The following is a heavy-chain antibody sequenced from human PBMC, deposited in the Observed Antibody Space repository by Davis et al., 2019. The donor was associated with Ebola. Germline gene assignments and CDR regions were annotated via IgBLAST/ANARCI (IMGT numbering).Heavy chain of an antibody. D-gene: IGHD3-3*01. CDR2: MYVSGNT. CDR3: ASATYYDFWSGYYTRLGAFDI. J-gene: IGHJ3*02. Sequence: ETLSLTCSVSGGSISDYYWNWIRQPAGKGLEWIGHMYVSGNTDYNPSLKSRVTISVDTSKNQFSLKLSSVTAADTAVYYCASATYYDFWSGYYTRLGAFDIWGQGTMVTVSS. CDR1: GGSISDYY. V-gene: IGHV4-4*07.